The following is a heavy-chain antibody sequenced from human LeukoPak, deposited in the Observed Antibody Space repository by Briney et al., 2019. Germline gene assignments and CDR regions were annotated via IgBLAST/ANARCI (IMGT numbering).Heavy chain of an antibody. J-gene: IGHJ4*02. Sequence: GGSLRLSCAASGFTFSDYAMTWVRQAPGKGLEWVATISSSGGSAHSADSVKGRFTISRDNSKKTLYLHMNTVRPGDTAVFFCAKDIGDYGDYPDFWGQGTLVIVSS. D-gene: IGHD4-17*01. CDR2: ISSSGGSA. CDR3: AKDIGDYGDYPDF. CDR1: GFTFSDYA. V-gene: IGHV3-23*01.